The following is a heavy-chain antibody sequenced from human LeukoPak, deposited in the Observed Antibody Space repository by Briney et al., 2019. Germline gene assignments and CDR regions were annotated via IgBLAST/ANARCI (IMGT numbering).Heavy chain of an antibody. V-gene: IGHV1-2*02. Sequence: ASVKVSCKSSGYTFTGYYMHWVRQAPGQGLEWMGWINPNSGGTNYAQKFQGRVTMTRDTSISTAYMELSRLRSDGTAVYYCAVTMVRGVVGYFDYWGQGTLVTVSS. CDR3: AVTMVRGVVGYFDY. J-gene: IGHJ4*02. D-gene: IGHD3-10*01. CDR1: GYTFTGYY. CDR2: INPNSGGT.